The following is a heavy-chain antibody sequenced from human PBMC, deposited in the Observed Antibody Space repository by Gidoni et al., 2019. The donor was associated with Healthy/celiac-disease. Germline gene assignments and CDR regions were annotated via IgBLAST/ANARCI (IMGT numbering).Heavy chain of an antibody. J-gene: IGHJ4*02. D-gene: IGHD3-22*01. CDR3: ARDPGDYYDSSGYGY. V-gene: IGHV3-66*01. CDR2: IYSGGST. CDR1: GFTVCSNY. Sequence: EVQLVESGGGLVQPGGSLRLSCAAPGFTVCSNYMSWVRQAPGKGLEWVSVIYSGGSTYYADSVNGRFTISRDNSNNTLYLQMNSLRAEDTAVYYCARDPGDYYDSSGYGYWGQGTLVTVSS.